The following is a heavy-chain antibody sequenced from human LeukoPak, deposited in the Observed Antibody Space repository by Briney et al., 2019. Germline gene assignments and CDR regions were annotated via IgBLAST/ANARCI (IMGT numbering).Heavy chain of an antibody. J-gene: IGHJ4*02. CDR2: IDYDGSNE. V-gene: IGHV3-30*02. CDR1: GFTFSSYG. CDR3: AQTRMTTYYFDY. Sequence: PGGSLRLSCAASGFTFSSYGMHWVRQAPGKGLEWVAFIDYDGSNEYYADSVKGRFTISRDNSKNTLYLQMNSLRAEDTAVYFCAQTRMTTYYFDYWGQGTLVTVSS. D-gene: IGHD1-1*01.